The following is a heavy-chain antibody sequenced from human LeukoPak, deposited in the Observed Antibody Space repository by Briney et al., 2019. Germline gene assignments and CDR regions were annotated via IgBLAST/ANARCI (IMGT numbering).Heavy chain of an antibody. V-gene: IGHV1-2*02. D-gene: IGHD6-13*01. J-gene: IGHJ3*02. CDR1: GYTFTDYY. CDR2: INPNSGGT. Sequence: GASVKVSCKASGYTFTDYYLHWGRQAPGQGLEWMGWINPNSGGTKCAQKFQGRVAMTRDTSISTAYMELNSLGSDDTAVYYCARDGVYSRNFDAFDIWGQGTMVTVSS. CDR3: ARDGVYSRNFDAFDI.